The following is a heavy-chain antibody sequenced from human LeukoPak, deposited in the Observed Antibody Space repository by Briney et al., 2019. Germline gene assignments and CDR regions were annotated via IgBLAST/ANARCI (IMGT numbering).Heavy chain of an antibody. V-gene: IGHV4-39*01. CDR2: IDYNGNI. Sequence: SETLSLTCTVSGGSISDSNYFWGWIRQPPGKGLEWIGNIDYNGNIAYNPSLKSRVTISVVPSKNQFSLKLTSVTAADTAVYYCARNNIGTRTYDYWGQGTLVTVSS. J-gene: IGHJ4*02. CDR1: GGSISDSNYF. CDR3: ARNNIGTRTYDY. D-gene: IGHD1/OR15-1a*01.